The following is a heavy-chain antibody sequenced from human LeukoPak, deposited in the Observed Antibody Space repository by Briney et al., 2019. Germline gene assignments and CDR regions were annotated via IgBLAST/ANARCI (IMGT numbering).Heavy chain of an antibody. D-gene: IGHD5-18*01. V-gene: IGHV3-20*04. CDR2: INWNGGNT. CDR3: VRRDTALVTYYFDY. CDR1: GFTFDDYG. J-gene: IGHJ4*02. Sequence: GSLRLSCAASGFTFDDYGMKWVRQAPGKGLEWVSAINWNGGNTDYADSVKGRFTISRDNAKNTLYLQMNSLRAEDTAFYYCVRRDTALVTYYFDYWGQGALVTVSS.